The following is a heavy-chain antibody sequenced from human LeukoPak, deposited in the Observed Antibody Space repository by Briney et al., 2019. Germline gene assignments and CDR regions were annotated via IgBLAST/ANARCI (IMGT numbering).Heavy chain of an antibody. D-gene: IGHD3-10*01. CDR3: ATTRREDGSGSFDY. CDR1: GGSIGSYY. V-gene: IGHV4-59*08. CDR2: IYYSGST. J-gene: IGHJ4*02. Sequence: SETLSLTCTVSGGSIGSYYWSWIRQPPGKGLEWIGYIYYSGSTNYNPSLKSRVTISVDTSKNQFSLKLSSVTAADTAVYYCATTRREDGSGSFDYWGQGTLVTVSS.